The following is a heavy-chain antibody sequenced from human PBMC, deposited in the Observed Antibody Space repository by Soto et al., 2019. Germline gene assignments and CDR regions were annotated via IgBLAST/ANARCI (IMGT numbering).Heavy chain of an antibody. V-gene: IGHV3-23*01. CDR3: AKAYYDFWSGYPPPFDP. CDR1: GFTFSSYA. D-gene: IGHD3-3*01. Sequence: GGSLRLSCAASGFTFSSYAMSWVRQAPGKGLEWVSAISGSGGSTYYADSVKGRFTISRDNSKNTLYLQMNSLRAEDTAVYYCAKAYYDFWSGYPPPFDPWGQGTLVTVSS. J-gene: IGHJ5*02. CDR2: ISGSGGST.